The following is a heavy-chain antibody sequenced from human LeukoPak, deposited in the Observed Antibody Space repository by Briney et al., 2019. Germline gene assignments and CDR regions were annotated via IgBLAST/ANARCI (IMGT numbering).Heavy chain of an antibody. CDR2: ISYDGSNK. D-gene: IGHD6-19*01. V-gene: IGHV3-30-3*01. J-gene: IGHJ4*02. CDR3: ARERVSLGFLGAVVPGVFDY. Sequence: GGSLRLSCAASRFTFSSYAMHWVRQAPGKGLEWVAVISYDGSNKYYADSVKGRFTISRDNSKNTLYLQMNSLRAEDTAVYYCARERVSLGFLGAVVPGVFDYWGQGTLVTVSS. CDR1: RFTFSSYA.